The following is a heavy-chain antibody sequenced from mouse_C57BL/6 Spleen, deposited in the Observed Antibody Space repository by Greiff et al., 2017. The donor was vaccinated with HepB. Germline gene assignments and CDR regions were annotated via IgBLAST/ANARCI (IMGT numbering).Heavy chain of an antibody. J-gene: IGHJ3*01. CDR2: ISSGGSYT. CDR1: GFTFSSYG. CDR3: ARQRGYDYDGFAY. Sequence: EVQGVESGGDLVKPGGSLKLSCAASGFTFSSYGMSWVRQTPDKRLEWVATISSGGSYTYYPDSVKGRFTISRDNAKNTLYLQMSSLKSEDTAMYYCARQRGYDYDGFAYWGQGTLVTVSA. D-gene: IGHD2-4*01. V-gene: IGHV5-6*01.